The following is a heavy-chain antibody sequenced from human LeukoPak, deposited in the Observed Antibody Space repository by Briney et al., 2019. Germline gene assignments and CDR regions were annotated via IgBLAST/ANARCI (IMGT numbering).Heavy chain of an antibody. CDR1: GGSISSYY. Sequence: SETLSLTCTVSGGSISSYYWSWIRQAPGKGLEWIGYIYYSGSTNYNPSLKSRVTISVDTSKNQFSLKLSSVTAADTAVYYCARLGGYCSGGSCPNWFDPWGQGTPLTVSS. J-gene: IGHJ5*02. CDR3: ARLGGYCSGGSCPNWFDP. V-gene: IGHV4-59*01. CDR2: IYYSGST. D-gene: IGHD2-15*01.